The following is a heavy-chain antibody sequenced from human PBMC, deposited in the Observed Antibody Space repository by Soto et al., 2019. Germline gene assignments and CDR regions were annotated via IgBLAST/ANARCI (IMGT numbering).Heavy chain of an antibody. D-gene: IGHD5-18*01. J-gene: IGHJ4*02. V-gene: IGHV3-30*03. CDR1: GFTFSNYA. CDR2: ISYEGSNK. Sequence: QVQLVESGGGVVQPGRSLRLSCGASGFTFSNYAMNWVRQAPGKGLEWVAFISYEGSNKYYADSVKGRFTISRENSKNTLYLQMNSLKTEDTAVYYCTTVKRQLWLGPPYFDYWGQGTLVTVSS. CDR3: TTVKRQLWLGPPYFDY.